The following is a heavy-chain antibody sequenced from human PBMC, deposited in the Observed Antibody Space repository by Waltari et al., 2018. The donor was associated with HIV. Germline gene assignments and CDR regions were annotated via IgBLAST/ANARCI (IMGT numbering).Heavy chain of an antibody. CDR3: TRDLRFLFDY. V-gene: IGHV3-49*04. CDR2: IRSKKDGGTT. CDR1: GFTFGDYA. Sequence: RLVESGGGLVQPGRSLRVSCAASGFTFGDYAFSWVRQAPGKGLEWVGYIRSKKDGGTTEYAASVKGRFNNSRDDSKSIAYLHLNSLKTEDTGIYYCTRDLRFLFDYWGQGALVIVSS. J-gene: IGHJ4*02.